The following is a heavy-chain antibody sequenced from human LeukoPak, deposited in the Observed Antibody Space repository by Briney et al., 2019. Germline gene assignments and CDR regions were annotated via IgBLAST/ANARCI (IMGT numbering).Heavy chain of an antibody. CDR3: ARYGVSSSRSYIDY. J-gene: IGHJ4*02. D-gene: IGHD2-2*01. CDR1: GSTFSAYS. V-gene: IGHV3-21*01. Sequence: GGSLRLSCEASGSTFSAYSMNWVRQAPGKGLEWVSSISTGSDYIFYADSVKGRFTISRDNAKNSLYLQVHSLRAEDTAVYYCARYGVSSSRSYIDYWGQGTLVTVSS. CDR2: ISTGSDYI.